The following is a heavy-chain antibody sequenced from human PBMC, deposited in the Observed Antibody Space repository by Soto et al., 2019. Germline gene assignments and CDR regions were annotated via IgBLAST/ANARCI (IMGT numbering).Heavy chain of an antibody. J-gene: IGHJ6*03. CDR2: IIPILGIA. CDR3: AGESTGTTRYYYYMDV. V-gene: IGHV1-69*04. Sequence: SVKVSCKASGGTFSSYTISWVRQAPGQGLEWMGRIIPILGIANYAQKFQGRVTITADKSTSTAYMELSSLRSEDTAVYYCAGESTGTTRYYYYMDVWGKGTTVTVSS. CDR1: GGTFSSYT. D-gene: IGHD1-1*01.